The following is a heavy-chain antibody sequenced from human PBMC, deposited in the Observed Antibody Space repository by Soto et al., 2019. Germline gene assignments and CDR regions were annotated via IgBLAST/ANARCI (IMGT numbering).Heavy chain of an antibody. CDR3: TRQGTGYSSGWYDYDYYGMDV. CDR2: IYPGDSHT. V-gene: IGHV5-51*01. J-gene: IGHJ6*02. Sequence: GASLKISCKGSGYSFTSYWIGWVRQMPGKGLELMGIIYPGDSHTRYSPSFQGQVTISADKSIRTAYLQWSSLKDSDTAMYYCTRQGTGYSSGWYDYDYYGMDVWGQGTTVTVSS. CDR1: GYSFTSYW. D-gene: IGHD6-19*01.